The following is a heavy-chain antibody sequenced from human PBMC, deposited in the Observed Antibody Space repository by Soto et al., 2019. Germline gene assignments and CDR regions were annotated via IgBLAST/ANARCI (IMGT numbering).Heavy chain of an antibody. V-gene: IGHV3-30*03. J-gene: IGHJ4*01. Sequence: GGSLRLSCAASGFTFSSYGMHWVRQAPGKGLEWVAVISYDGSYKYYADSVKGRFTISRDNSKNTLYLQMNSLRAEDTAVYYCARAAAYDRSGYYYYFEYWGHGTQVTVSS. D-gene: IGHD3-22*01. CDR3: ARAAAYDRSGYYYYFEY. CDR2: ISYDGSYK. CDR1: GFTFSSYG.